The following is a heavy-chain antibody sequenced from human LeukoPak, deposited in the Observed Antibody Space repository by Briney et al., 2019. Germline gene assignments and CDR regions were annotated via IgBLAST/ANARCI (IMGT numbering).Heavy chain of an antibody. D-gene: IGHD3-10*01. CDR3: ASEPRESYYYGSGSYSS. CDR1: GDSINSGSYY. V-gene: IGHV4-61*10. CDR2: ISSSGST. J-gene: IGHJ5*02. Sequence: SETLSLTCTVSGDSINSGSYYWTWIRQPAGKGLEWIGRISSSGSTTYNPSLESRVTISVDTSKNQFSLKLSSVTAADTAVYYCASEPRESYYYGSGSYSSWGQGTLVTVSS.